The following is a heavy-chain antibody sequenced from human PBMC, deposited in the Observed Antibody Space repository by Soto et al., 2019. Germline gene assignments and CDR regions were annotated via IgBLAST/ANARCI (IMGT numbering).Heavy chain of an antibody. J-gene: IGHJ5*02. D-gene: IGHD3-10*01. CDR1: GYTFTGYY. CDR2: INPNSGGT. V-gene: IGHV1-2*04. Sequence: ASVKVSCKASGYTFTGYYMHWVRQAPGQGLEWMGWINPNSGGTNYAQKFQGWVTMTRDTSISTAYMELSRLRSDDTAVYYCARELYDYYGSGSYYSWFDPWGQGTLVTVSS. CDR3: ARELYDYYGSGSYYSWFDP.